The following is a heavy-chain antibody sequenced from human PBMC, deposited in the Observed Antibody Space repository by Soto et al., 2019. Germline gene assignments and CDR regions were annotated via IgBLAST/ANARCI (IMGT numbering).Heavy chain of an antibody. V-gene: IGHV1-2*04. J-gene: IGHJ6*02. CDR1: GYTFTGYY. Sequence: GASVKVSCKASGYTFTGYYMHWVRQAPGQGLEWKGWFNPNSGGTNYAQKFQGWVTMTRDTSISTAYMELSRLRSDDTAVYYCARDRHKLRYFDWSHGYYYYGMDVWGQGTTVTVSS. CDR3: ARDRHKLRYFDWSHGYYYYGMDV. CDR2: FNPNSGGT. D-gene: IGHD3-9*01.